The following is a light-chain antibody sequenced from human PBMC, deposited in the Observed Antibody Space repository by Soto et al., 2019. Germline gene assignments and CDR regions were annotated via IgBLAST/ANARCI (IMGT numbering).Light chain of an antibody. CDR1: SSDVGGYNY. J-gene: IGLJ2*01. CDR2: DVS. CDR3: SSYTSISTLVV. Sequence: QSVLTQPASVSGSPGQSITIPCTGTSSDVGGYNYVSWYQQQPGKAPKLMIFDVSSRPSGVSNRFSGSKSGNTASLTISGLQAEDEADYYCSSYTSISTLVVFGGGTKVTVL. V-gene: IGLV2-14*03.